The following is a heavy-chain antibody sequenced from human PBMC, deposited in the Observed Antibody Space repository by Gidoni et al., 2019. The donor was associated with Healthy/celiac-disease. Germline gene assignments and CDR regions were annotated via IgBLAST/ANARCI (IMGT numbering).Heavy chain of an antibody. CDR3: AREGGSGSYYNRGFDY. J-gene: IGHJ4*02. D-gene: IGHD3-10*01. Sequence: QVQLVESGGGVVQPGRSLRLSCAASGFTFSSYGMHWVRQAPGKGLEWVAVIWYDGSNKYYADSVKGRFTISRDNSKNTLYLQMNSLRAEDTAVYYCAREGGSGSYYNRGFDYWGQGTLVTVSS. CDR2: IWYDGSNK. V-gene: IGHV3-33*01. CDR1: GFTFSSYG.